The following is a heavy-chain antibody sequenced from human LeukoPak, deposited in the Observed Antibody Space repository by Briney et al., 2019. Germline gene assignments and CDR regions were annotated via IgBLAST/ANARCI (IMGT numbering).Heavy chain of an antibody. Sequence: SQTLSLTCALSGVSVSSNSAAWNWLRPSPSRGLEWLGRTYYRSKWYNDYAVSVKSRITISADTSKNQFSLQLNSVSPEDTAVYYCARDEQWVVYFESWGQGTLVTVSS. CDR3: ARDEQWVVYFES. J-gene: IGHJ4*02. CDR2: TYYRSKWYN. D-gene: IGHD6-19*01. V-gene: IGHV6-1*01. CDR1: GVSVSSNSAA.